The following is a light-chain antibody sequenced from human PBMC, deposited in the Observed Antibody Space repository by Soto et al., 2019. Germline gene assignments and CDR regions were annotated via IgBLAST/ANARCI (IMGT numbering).Light chain of an antibody. CDR2: DAS. J-gene: IGKJ1*01. Sequence: DIPMTQSPSTLSASVGDRVTITCRASQSISSWLAWYQQKPGKAPKLLIYDASSLKSGVPSRFSGSGSGTEFSLTISSLQPDDFATYYCQQYNSYWGTFGQGTKVEIK. CDR1: QSISSW. CDR3: QQYNSYWGT. V-gene: IGKV1-5*01.